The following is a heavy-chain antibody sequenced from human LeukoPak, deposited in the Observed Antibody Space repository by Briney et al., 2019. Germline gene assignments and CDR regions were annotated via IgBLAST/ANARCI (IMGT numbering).Heavy chain of an antibody. CDR1: GGSISSCY. J-gene: IGHJ3*02. D-gene: IGHD3-22*01. V-gene: IGHV4-59*08. Sequence: SPSETLSLTCTLCGGSISSCYWRCIRGPPGKGRVWIGYIYYSGSTNYNTSLKSRVTISVDTSKNQFSLKLSSLTAADTAVYYCARHIPAGIVVVIDAFDIWGQGTMVTVSS. CDR3: ARHIPAGIVVVIDAFDI. CDR2: IYYSGST.